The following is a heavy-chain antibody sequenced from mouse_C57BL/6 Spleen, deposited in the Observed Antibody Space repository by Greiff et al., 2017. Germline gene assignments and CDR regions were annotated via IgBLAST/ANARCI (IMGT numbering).Heavy chain of an antibody. J-gene: IGHJ2*01. D-gene: IGHD3-2*02. CDR3: TRETAQARFDY. V-gene: IGHV1-15*01. Sequence: VQLQQSGAELVRPGASVTLSCKASGYTFTDYEMHWVKQTPVHGLEWIGAIDPETGCTAYNQKFKGKAILTADKSSSTAYMELRSLTAEDSAVYYCTRETAQARFDYWGQGTTLTVSS. CDR1: GYTFTDYE. CDR2: IDPETGCT.